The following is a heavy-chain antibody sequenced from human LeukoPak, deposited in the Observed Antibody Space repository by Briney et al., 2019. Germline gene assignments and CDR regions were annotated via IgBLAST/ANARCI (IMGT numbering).Heavy chain of an antibody. V-gene: IGHV4-59*12. CDR1: GGSISSYY. CDR3: ARDTHSSGYDDAFDI. CDR2: IYYSGST. Sequence: SGPTLVKPSETLSLTCTVSGGSISSYYWSWIRQPPGKGLEWIGYIYYSGSTNYNPSLKSRVTISVDTSKNQFSLKLSSVTAADTAVYYCARDTHSSGYDDAFDIWGQGTMVTVSS. D-gene: IGHD3-22*01. J-gene: IGHJ3*02.